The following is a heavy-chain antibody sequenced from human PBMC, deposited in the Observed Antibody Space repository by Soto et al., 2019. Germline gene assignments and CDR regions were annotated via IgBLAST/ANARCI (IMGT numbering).Heavy chain of an antibody. CDR3: ARTTRYSYYYYYMDV. CDR2: IYYSGST. V-gene: IGHV4-59*01. Sequence: SETLSLTCTVSGGSISSYYGSWIRQPPGKGLEWIGYIYYSGSTNYNPSLKSRVTISVDTSKNQFSLKLSSVTAADTAVYYCARTTRYSYYYYYMDVWGKGTTVTVSS. D-gene: IGHD1-1*01. J-gene: IGHJ6*03. CDR1: GGSISSYY.